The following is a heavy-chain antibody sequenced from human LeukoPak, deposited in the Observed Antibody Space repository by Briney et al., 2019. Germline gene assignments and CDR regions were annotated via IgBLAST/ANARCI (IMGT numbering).Heavy chain of an antibody. D-gene: IGHD2-15*01. CDR2: INPNSGGT. CDR3: ARGLWDCSGGSCYSY. J-gene: IGHJ4*02. CDR1: GYTFTGYY. Sequence: ASVKVSCKAFGYTFTGYYMHWVRQAPGQGLEWMGWINPNSGGTNYAQKFQGRVTMTRDTSISTAYMELSRLRSDDTAVYYCARGLWDCSGGSCYSYWGQGTLVTVSS. V-gene: IGHV1-2*02.